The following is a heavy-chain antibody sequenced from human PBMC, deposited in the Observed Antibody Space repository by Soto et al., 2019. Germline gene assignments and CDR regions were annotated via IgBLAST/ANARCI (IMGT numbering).Heavy chain of an antibody. Sequence: EVQLVESGGGLVKPGGSLRLSCAASGFTFSSYSMNWVRQAPGKGLEWVSSISSSSSYIYYADSVKGRFAISRDNAKNSLYLQMNILRAEDTAVYYCAGSGSYRYYYGMDVWGQGTTVTVSS. D-gene: IGHD3-10*01. CDR1: GFTFSSYS. V-gene: IGHV3-21*01. CDR3: AGSGSYRYYYGMDV. J-gene: IGHJ6*02. CDR2: ISSSSSYI.